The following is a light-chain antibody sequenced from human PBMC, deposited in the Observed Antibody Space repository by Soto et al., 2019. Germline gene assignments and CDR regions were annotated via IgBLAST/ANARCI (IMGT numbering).Light chain of an antibody. CDR1: QGIRNF. CDR3: QKYSSDPV. CDR2: AAS. J-gene: IGKJ3*01. V-gene: IGKV1-27*01. Sequence: DIQMTQSPTSLSASVGDRVTITCRASQGIRNFVAWYQQKPGKAPKLLIYAASTLQSGVPSRFSGRGSGTDFPLTINRLQAEDVATYSCQKYSSDPVFGPGTKVEIK.